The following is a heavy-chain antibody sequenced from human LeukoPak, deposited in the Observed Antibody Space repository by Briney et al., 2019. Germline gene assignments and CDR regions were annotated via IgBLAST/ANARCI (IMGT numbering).Heavy chain of an antibody. J-gene: IGHJ3*02. CDR3: ASCIERTGAFDI. D-gene: IGHD1-14*01. Sequence: GGSLRLSCAASGFTFSSYSMNWVRQAPGKGLEWVSSISSSSSYVYYADSVKGRFTISRDNAKNSLYLQMNSLRAEDTAVYYCASCIERTGAFDIWGQGTMVTVSS. CDR1: GFTFSSYS. V-gene: IGHV3-21*01. CDR2: ISSSSSYV.